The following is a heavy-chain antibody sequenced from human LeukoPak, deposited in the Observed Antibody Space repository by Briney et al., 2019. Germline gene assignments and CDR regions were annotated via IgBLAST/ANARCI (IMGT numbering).Heavy chain of an antibody. CDR2: IYPCDSDT. V-gene: IGHV5-51*01. J-gene: IGHJ3*02. CDR1: GYSFTSYW. D-gene: IGHD3-10*01. Sequence: GASLQISCKGSGYSFTSYWIGWARQMPGKGLEWMWIIYPCDSDTSYSPSFQGQVTISADKSISTAYLQWSSLKASDTAMYYCARRGGLGDTFDIWGQGRMVTVS. CDR3: ARRGGLGDTFDI.